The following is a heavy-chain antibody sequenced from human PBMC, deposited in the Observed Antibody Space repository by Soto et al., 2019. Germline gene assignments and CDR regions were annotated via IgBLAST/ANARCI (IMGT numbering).Heavy chain of an antibody. CDR2: MYCSIYNHGCT. CDR3: KILDR. Sequence: QVQLHESGPGLVKPSETLSLTCSVSGGSISNGSYYWGWIRPPPGKVLAWVGSMYCSIYNHGCTFKNPSVRGRASISVDTSKNPLPMKLSSVTVADTATSWCKILDRLGQGTLVIVA. V-gene: IGHV4-39*01. CDR1: GGSISNGSYY. J-gene: IGHJ5*02. D-gene: IGHD2-8*02.